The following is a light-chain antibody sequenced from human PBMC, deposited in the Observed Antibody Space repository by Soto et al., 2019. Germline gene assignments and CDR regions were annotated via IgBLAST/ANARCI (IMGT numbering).Light chain of an antibody. J-gene: IGKJ4*01. CDR2: AAS. CDR3: QQRSNWPLT. V-gene: IGKV1-9*01. Sequence: DIQMTQSPSTLSGSVGDRVTITCRASQGISSYLAWYQQKPGKAPKLLIYAASTLQSGVPARFSGSGSGTDFTLTISSLEPEDFAVYYCQQRSNWPLTFGGGTKVDIK. CDR1: QGISSY.